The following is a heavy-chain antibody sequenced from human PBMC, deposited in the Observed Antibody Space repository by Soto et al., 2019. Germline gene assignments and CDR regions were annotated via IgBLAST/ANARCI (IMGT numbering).Heavy chain of an antibody. CDR2: IIPIFGTA. CDR1: GGTFSSYA. V-gene: IGHV1-69*13. Sequence: ASVKVSCKASGGTFSSYAISWVRQAPGQGLEWMGGIIPIFGTANYAQKFQGRVTITADESTSTAYIELSSLRSEDTAVYYCARLGGYSDYYYFGMDVWGQGTTVTVSS. J-gene: IGHJ6*02. D-gene: IGHD3-22*01. CDR3: ARLGGYSDYYYFGMDV.